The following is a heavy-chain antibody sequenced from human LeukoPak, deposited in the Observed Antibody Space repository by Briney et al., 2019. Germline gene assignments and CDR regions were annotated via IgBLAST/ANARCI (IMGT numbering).Heavy chain of an antibody. CDR1: GLSFSDYW. CDR2: INGDGSST. Sequence: GGSLRLSWAASGLSFSDYWMQWVRQAPGKGLVWVSRINGDGSSTSYADSVKGRFTISRDNAKKTMYLQMNSLRAEDTAVYYCARELPRTLAQKYYYDSSGRTDYWGQGTLVTVSS. J-gene: IGHJ4*02. V-gene: IGHV3-74*01. CDR3: ARELPRTLAQKYYYDSSGRTDY. D-gene: IGHD3-22*01.